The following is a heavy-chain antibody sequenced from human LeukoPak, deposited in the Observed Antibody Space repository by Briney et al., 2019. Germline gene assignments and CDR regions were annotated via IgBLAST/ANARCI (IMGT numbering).Heavy chain of an antibody. Sequence: PGGSLGLSCAASGFTFGSYAMTWVRQAPGKGLQWVSTISVSGENTYYADSVKGRFTISRDISKNTLYLQMNSLRAEDTAVYYCAKFQDAFDYWGQGTLVTVSS. D-gene: IGHD2-15*01. CDR2: ISVSGENT. CDR1: GFTFGSYA. J-gene: IGHJ4*02. CDR3: AKFQDAFDY. V-gene: IGHV3-23*01.